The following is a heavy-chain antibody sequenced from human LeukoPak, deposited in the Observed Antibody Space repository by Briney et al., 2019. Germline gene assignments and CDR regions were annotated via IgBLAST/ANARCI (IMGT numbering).Heavy chain of an antibody. D-gene: IGHD1-26*01. V-gene: IGHV3-48*03. CDR3: ARNARSYRVDYFDY. CDR1: GFTFSSYE. J-gene: IGHJ4*02. Sequence: GGSLRLSCAASGFTFSSYEMNWVRQAPGKGLEGVSYISSSGSTIYYADSVKGRFTISRDNAKNSLYLQMNSLRAEDTAVYYCARNARSYRVDYFDYWGQGTLVTVSS. CDR2: ISSSGSTI.